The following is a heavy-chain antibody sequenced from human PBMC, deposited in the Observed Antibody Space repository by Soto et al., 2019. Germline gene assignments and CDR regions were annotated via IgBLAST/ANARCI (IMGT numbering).Heavy chain of an antibody. CDR1: GFTFSSYA. D-gene: IGHD3-3*01. CDR3: AKPPSPFGLVITWVGNWFGP. V-gene: IGHV3-23*01. CDR2: ISGSGGST. J-gene: IGHJ5*02. Sequence: GGSLRLSCAASGFTFSSYAMSWVRHAPGKGLEWVSAISGSGGSTYYADSVKGRFTISRDNSKNTLYLQMNSLRAEDTAVYYCAKPPSPFGLVITWVGNWFGPWGQGTLVTVSS.